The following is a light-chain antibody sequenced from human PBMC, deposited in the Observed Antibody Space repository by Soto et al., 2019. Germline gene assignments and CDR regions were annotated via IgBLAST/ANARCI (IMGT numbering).Light chain of an antibody. V-gene: IGKV3-15*01. Sequence: EIVMTQSPATLSVSPGERATLSCRASQSVSSNLAWYQHKPGQAPRLLIYRASTRATGVPARFSGSGSGTEFTLTISSLQSEDFAVYYCQQCHKWPLTFGGGTKAEIK. CDR3: QQCHKWPLT. CDR1: QSVSSN. CDR2: RAS. J-gene: IGKJ4*01.